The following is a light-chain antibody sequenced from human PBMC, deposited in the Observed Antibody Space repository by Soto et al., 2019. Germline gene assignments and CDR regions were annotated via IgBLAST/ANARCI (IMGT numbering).Light chain of an antibody. CDR3: QQSYISPRT. J-gene: IGKJ1*01. V-gene: IGKV1-39*01. Sequence: DIQMTQSPSSLSASVGDRVTISCRTSQSISTYLNWYQQKSGNAPKLLIYDVSTLQTGVPSRFSGSGSGTDFTLTISSLQPEDFATYYCQQSYISPRTFGQGTKVDIK. CDR1: QSISTY. CDR2: DVS.